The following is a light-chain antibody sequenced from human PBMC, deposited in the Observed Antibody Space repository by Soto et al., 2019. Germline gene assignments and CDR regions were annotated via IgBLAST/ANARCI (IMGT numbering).Light chain of an antibody. V-gene: IGKV3-11*01. CDR3: QQRSNWPLT. CDR2: DAS. J-gene: IGKJ1*01. CDR1: QSVSSY. Sequence: EIVLTQSPATLSLSPGERATLSCRASQSVSSYLAWYQQKPGQAPRLLIYDASNRVTGIPARFSGSGSGTDFTLTISSLEPEDFAVYYSQQRSNWPLTFGHGTNVEIK.